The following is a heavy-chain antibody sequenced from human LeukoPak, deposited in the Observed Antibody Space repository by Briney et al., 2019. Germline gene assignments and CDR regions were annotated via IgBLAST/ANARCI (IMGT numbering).Heavy chain of an antibody. D-gene: IGHD2-2*01. CDR2: ISYDGSNK. Sequence: GGSLRLSCAASGFTFSSYAMHWVRQAPGKGLEWVAVISYDGSNKYYADSVKGRFPISRDNSKNTLYLQMNSLRAEDTAVYYRARVASTSSVYSHYFDYWGQGTLVTVSS. J-gene: IGHJ4*02. CDR3: ARVASTSSVYSHYFDY. V-gene: IGHV3-30-3*01. CDR1: GFTFSSYA.